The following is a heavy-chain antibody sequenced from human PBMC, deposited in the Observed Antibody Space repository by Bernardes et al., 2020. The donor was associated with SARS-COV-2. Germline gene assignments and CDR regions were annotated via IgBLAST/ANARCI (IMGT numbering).Heavy chain of an antibody. V-gene: IGHV3-30-3*01. Sequence: GGSLRLSCAASGFTFSSYAMHWVRQAPGKGLEWVALISYDGSNKYYADSVKGRFTISRDNSKNTLYLQMNSLRAEDTAVYYCARDHGSACDIWGQGTMVTVSS. D-gene: IGHD1-26*01. CDR1: GFTFSSYA. J-gene: IGHJ3*02. CDR3: ARDHGSACDI. CDR2: ISYDGSNK.